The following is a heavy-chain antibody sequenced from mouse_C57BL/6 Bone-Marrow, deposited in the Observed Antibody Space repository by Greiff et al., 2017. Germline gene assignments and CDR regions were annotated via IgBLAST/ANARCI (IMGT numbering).Heavy chain of an antibody. J-gene: IGHJ3*01. CDR1: RYTFTSYW. CDR2: FDPSDSET. V-gene: IGHV1-52*01. Sequence: VQLQQPGAELVRPGSSVKLSCKASRYTFTSYWLHWVKQRPIQGLEWICNFDPSDSETHYNQKFKDKATFTVDKSSSTAYMQLSSLTYEDAAVYYCARGYGSRRGFAYGGQGTLVTVSA. CDR3: ARGYGSRRGFAY. D-gene: IGHD1-1*01.